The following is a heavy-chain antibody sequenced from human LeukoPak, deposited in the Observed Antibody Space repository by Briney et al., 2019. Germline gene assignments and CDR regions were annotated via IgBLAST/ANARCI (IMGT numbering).Heavy chain of an antibody. CDR3: AGSVDYGIYYYYGMDV. Sequence: PSETLSLTCTVSGGSISSYYWSWIRQPPGKGLEWIGYIYYSGSTNYNPSLKSRATISVDTSKNQFSLKLSSVTAADTAVYYCAGSVDYGIYYYYGMDVWGQGTTVTVSS. J-gene: IGHJ6*02. V-gene: IGHV4-59*01. D-gene: IGHD4-17*01. CDR2: IYYSGST. CDR1: GGSISSYY.